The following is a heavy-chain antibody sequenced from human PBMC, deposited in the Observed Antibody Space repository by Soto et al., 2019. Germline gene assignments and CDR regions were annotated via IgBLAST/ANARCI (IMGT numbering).Heavy chain of an antibody. V-gene: IGHV3-23*01. CDR3: ARGIPGYCGGATCYSGWFDP. CDR2: ISGSGGST. CDR1: GFTFSSYT. Sequence: PGGSLRLSCAASGFTFSSYTIIWARQAPGKGLEWVSGISGSGGSTYYADSVKGRFTISRDNSKNTLYMELSSLRFEDTAVYYCARGIPGYCGGATCYSGWFDPWGQGTLVTVSS. J-gene: IGHJ5*02. D-gene: IGHD2-15*01.